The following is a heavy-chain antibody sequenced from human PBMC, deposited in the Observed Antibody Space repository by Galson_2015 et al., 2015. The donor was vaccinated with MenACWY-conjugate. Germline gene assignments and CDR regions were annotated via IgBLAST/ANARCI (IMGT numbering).Heavy chain of an antibody. V-gene: IGHV1-69*13. CDR3: ASKEDTAMVIPSEFDY. CDR1: GGTFSSYA. Sequence: SVKVSCKASGGTFSSYAISWVRQAPGQGLEWMGGIIPIFGTANYAQKFQGRVTITADESTSTAYMELSSLRSEDTAVYYCASKEDTAMVIPSEFDYWGQGTLVTVSS. CDR2: IIPIFGTA. J-gene: IGHJ4*02. D-gene: IGHD5-18*01.